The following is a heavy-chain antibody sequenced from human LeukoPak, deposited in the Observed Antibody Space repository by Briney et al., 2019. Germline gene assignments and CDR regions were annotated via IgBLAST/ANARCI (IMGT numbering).Heavy chain of an antibody. CDR3: ARFSVGGRYDFDY. J-gene: IGHJ4*02. Sequence: ASVKVSCKASGYTFTGYYMHWVRQAPGQGLEWMGWINPNTGATKYGQKFQDRVTMTRDTSMNTAYMELSSLRSDDTALYYCARFSVGGRYDFDYWGQGTLVTVSS. CDR2: INPNTGAT. CDR1: GYTFTGYY. D-gene: IGHD3-9*01. V-gene: IGHV1-2*02.